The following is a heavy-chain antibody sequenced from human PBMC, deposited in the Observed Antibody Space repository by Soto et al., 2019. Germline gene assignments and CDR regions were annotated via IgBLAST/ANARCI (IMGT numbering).Heavy chain of an antibody. V-gene: IGHV1-3*01. Sequence: QVQLVQSGAEVKKPGASVKVSCKASGYTFTSYAMHWVRQAPGQRLEWMGWINAGNGNTKYSQKFQGRVTITRDTSASTAYKELSSLRSEDTAVYYCASGYSSGTAFDYWGQGTLVTVSS. J-gene: IGHJ4*02. D-gene: IGHD6-19*01. CDR2: INAGNGNT. CDR3: ASGYSSGTAFDY. CDR1: GYTFTSYA.